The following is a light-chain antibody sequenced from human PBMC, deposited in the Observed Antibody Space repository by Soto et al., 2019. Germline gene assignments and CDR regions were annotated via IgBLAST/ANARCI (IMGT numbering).Light chain of an antibody. CDR2: EVN. CDR3: SSFTPTTWV. V-gene: IGLV2-14*01. J-gene: IGLJ3*02. CDR1: SSDVGGYNY. Sequence: QSALTQPPSASGSPGHSVTLSCTGTSSDVGGYNYVSWYQQHPGKAPKLIISEVNKRPSGVSNRFSGSKSGNTASLTISGLRAEDEADYYCSSFTPTTWVFGGGTKLTVL.